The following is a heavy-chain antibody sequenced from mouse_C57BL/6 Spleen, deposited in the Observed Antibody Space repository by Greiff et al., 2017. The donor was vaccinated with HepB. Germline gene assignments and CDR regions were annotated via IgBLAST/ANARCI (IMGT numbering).Heavy chain of an antibody. J-gene: IGHJ4*01. CDR1: GFTFSSYG. CDR3: ARQGGYDDAMDY. CDR2: ISSGGSYT. V-gene: IGHV5-6*01. D-gene: IGHD2-2*01. Sequence: EVKVVESGGDLVKPGGSLKLSCAASGFTFSSYGMSWVRQTPDKRLEWVATISSGGSYTYYPDSVKGRFTISRDNAKNTLYLQMSSLKSEDTAMYYCARQGGYDDAMDYWGQGTSVTVSS.